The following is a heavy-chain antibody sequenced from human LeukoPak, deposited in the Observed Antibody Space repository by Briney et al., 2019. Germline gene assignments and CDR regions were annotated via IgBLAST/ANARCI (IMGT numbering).Heavy chain of an antibody. D-gene: IGHD6-13*01. CDR1: VGSISSGNYY. Sequence: SQTLSLTCTVSVGSISSGNYYYSWIRQSAGKGMEWIGNIYMSGSTRYNPSLMSRVAMLVDTSKNQFSLKISSATAADTAVYYCARDWGIAAATPYYFDHWGQGILVTVSS. CDR3: ARDWGIAAATPYYFDH. CDR2: IYMSGST. V-gene: IGHV4-61*09. J-gene: IGHJ4*02.